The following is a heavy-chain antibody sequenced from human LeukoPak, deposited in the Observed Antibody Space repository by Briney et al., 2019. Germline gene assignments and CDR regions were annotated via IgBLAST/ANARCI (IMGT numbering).Heavy chain of an antibody. D-gene: IGHD6-19*01. CDR3: ARGQWLDDS. CDR1: GESLSGYY. Sequence: PSETLSLTCAVYGESLSGYYWTWIRQPPGKGLEWIGEINHSGNTNYNPSLKGRVTISVDTSKNQFSLKLTSVTAADTAVYYCARGQWLDDSWGQGTLVTVSS. CDR2: INHSGNT. J-gene: IGHJ4*02. V-gene: IGHV4-34*01.